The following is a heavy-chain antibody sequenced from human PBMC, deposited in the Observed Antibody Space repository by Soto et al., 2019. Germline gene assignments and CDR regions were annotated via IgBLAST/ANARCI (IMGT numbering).Heavy chain of an antibody. CDR2: IKEDGSEK. CDR3: ASLGSXDYGGYVGSDY. Sequence: EVQLVESGGGLVQPGGSLRLSCAASGFTFSVSYMTWVRQAPGKGLEWVATIKEDGSEKYYVDSVRGRFTISRDNAKESLYLQXSSLRAEDTALYYCASLGSXDYGGYVGSDYWGQGTLVTVSS. CDR1: GFTFSVSY. D-gene: IGHD5-12*01. V-gene: IGHV3-7*05. J-gene: IGHJ4*02.